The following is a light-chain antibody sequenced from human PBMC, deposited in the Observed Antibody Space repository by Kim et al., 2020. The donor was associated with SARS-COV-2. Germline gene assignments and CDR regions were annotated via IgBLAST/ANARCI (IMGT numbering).Light chain of an antibody. J-gene: IGKJ1*01. CDR3: HHQGP. V-gene: IGKV3-15*01. Sequence: ATLSVSPGERATLSCRASQSVRSNLAWYQKKPGQAPRVLIYGASTRATGIPARFSGSGSGTEFTLTISSLQSEDFAVYYCHHQGPFGQGTKVDIK. CDR1: QSVRSN. CDR2: GAS.